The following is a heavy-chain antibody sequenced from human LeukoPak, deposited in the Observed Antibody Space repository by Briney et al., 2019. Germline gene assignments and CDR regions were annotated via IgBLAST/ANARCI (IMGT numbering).Heavy chain of an antibody. Sequence: PSETLSLTCTVSGDSISGDAWNWIRQAAGEGLEWIGRTDGSGGTNSSTSLNSRVTMSIDTSKREFSLTLTSVTAADTPVYYCARGPITYYYGSTDYPPRLNYYIDCWGQGTLVSVSS. D-gene: IGHD3-22*01. CDR3: ARGPITYYYGSTDYPPRLNYYIDC. CDR2: TDGSGGT. J-gene: IGHJ4*02. V-gene: IGHV4-4*07. CDR1: GDSISGDA.